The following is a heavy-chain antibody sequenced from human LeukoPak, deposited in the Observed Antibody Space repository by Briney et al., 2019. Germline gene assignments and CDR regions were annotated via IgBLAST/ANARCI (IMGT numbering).Heavy chain of an antibody. CDR1: GFTFSDYY. D-gene: IGHD2-15*01. Sequence: PGGSLRLSCAASGFTFSDYYMSWIRQAPGKGLEWDSYISSSGSTIYYADSVKGRFTISRDNAKNSLYLQMNSLRAEDTAVYYCARVGTIWDCSGGSCYPDAFDIWGQGTMVTVSS. V-gene: IGHV3-11*04. CDR2: ISSSGSTI. CDR3: ARVGTIWDCSGGSCYPDAFDI. J-gene: IGHJ3*02.